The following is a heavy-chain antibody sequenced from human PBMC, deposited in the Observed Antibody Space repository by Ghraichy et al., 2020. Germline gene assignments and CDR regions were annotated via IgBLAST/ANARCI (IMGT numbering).Heavy chain of an antibody. CDR1: GFSFSSHT. D-gene: IGHD4-17*01. Sequence: ETLSLTCAASGFSFSSHTMSWVRQAPGKGLEWVSGISGTGIRTYYADSVKGRFTISRDNSKNMLYLQMSTLRAEDTAVYYCAKEGDYGDFGWYFALWGRGTLATVSS. CDR2: ISGTGIRT. V-gene: IGHV3-23*01. CDR3: AKEGDYGDFGWYFAL. J-gene: IGHJ2*01.